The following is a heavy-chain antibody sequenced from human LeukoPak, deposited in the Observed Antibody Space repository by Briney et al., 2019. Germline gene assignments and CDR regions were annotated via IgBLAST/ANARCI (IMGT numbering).Heavy chain of an antibody. J-gene: IGHJ4*02. CDR3: ARLPSSWYLLDY. CDR1: GSTFTNYW. V-gene: IGHV5-51*01. CDR2: IYPGDSDT. D-gene: IGHD6-13*01. Sequence: GGSLEISCQGSGSTFTNYWIGWGRPLPGKGLEGMGIIYPGDSDTRYSPSFQGQVTISADKSISTAYLQWSSLKASDTAMYYCARLPSSWYLLDYWGQGTLVTVSS.